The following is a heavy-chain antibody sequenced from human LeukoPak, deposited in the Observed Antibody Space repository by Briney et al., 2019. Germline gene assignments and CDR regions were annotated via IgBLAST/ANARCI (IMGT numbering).Heavy chain of an antibody. CDR2: INHSGST. J-gene: IGHJ4*02. CDR3: ARGHGQQQASVPFDY. V-gene: IGHV4-34*01. D-gene: IGHD6-13*01. CDR1: GESFSGYY. Sequence: SETLSLTCAVYGESFSGYYWSWIRQPPGKGLEWIGEINHSGSTNYNPSLKSRVTISVDTSKNQFSLKLSSVTAADTAVYYCARGHGQQQASVPFDYWGQGTLVTVSS.